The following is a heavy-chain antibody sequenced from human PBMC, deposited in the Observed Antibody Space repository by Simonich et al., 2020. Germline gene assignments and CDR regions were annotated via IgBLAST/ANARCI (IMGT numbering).Heavy chain of an antibody. Sequence: EVQLVESGGGLVKPGGSLRLSCAASGFTFSSYSMNWVRQAPGKGLEWDSSSSSISSYKYYADSGKGRFTISRDNAKNSLYLQMNSLRAEDTAVYYCARDAAGDYWGQGTLVTVSS. CDR2: SSSISSYK. CDR3: ARDAAGDY. V-gene: IGHV3-21*01. CDR1: GFTFSSYS. J-gene: IGHJ4*02. D-gene: IGHD6-13*01.